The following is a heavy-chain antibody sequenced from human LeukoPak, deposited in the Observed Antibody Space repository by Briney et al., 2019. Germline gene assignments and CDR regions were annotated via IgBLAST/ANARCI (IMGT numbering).Heavy chain of an antibody. CDR2: TRNKAYSYTT. D-gene: IGHD4-17*01. Sequence: TGGSLRLSCAASGFTLSDHYMDWVRQAPGKGLEWVGRTRNKAYSYTTEYAPSVKGRFTISRDDSKNSMYLQMNSLISEDTAVYYCTRGPVTAREFHDWGQGTLVTVSS. J-gene: IGHJ4*02. V-gene: IGHV3-72*01. CDR1: GFTLSDHY. CDR3: TRGPVTAREFHD.